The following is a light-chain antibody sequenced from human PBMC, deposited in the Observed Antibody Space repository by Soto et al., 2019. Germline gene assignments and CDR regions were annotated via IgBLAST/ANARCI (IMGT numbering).Light chain of an antibody. CDR2: DAS. V-gene: IGKV1-5*01. J-gene: IGKJ4*01. CDR1: QSISNW. CDR3: QQYNSYSLT. Sequence: DIHMTQSPSTLPASVGDRVTITVGARQSISNWLAWYQQKPGKAPKLLIYDASSLESGVPSRFSGSGSGTEFTLTISSLQPDDFATYYCQQYNSYSLTFGGGTKVDIK.